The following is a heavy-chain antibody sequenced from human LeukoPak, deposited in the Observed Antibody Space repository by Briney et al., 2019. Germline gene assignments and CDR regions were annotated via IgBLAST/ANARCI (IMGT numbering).Heavy chain of an antibody. CDR2: INHSGST. CDR1: GGSFSGYY. Sequence: SETLSLTCAVYGGSFSGYYWSWIRQAPGKGLEWIGEINHSGSTNYNPSLKSRVTISVDTSKNQFSLKLSSVTAADTAVYYCARVVGDSDYWGQGTLVTVSS. V-gene: IGHV4-34*01. J-gene: IGHJ4*02. CDR3: ARVVGDSDY. D-gene: IGHD4-17*01.